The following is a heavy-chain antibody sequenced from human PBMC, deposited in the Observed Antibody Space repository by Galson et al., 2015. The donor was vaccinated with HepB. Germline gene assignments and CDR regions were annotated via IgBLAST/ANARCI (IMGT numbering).Heavy chain of an antibody. J-gene: IGHJ6*02. CDR3: TVPGIAAAGTYYYYYGMDV. Sequence: SLRLSCAASGFTFSSYAMSWVRQAPGKGLEWVSAISGSGGSTYYADSVKGRFTISRDNSKNTLYLQMNSLRAEDTAVYYCTVPGIAAAGTYYYYYGMDVWGQGTTVTVSS. D-gene: IGHD6-13*01. CDR2: ISGSGGST. V-gene: IGHV3-23*01. CDR1: GFTFSSYA.